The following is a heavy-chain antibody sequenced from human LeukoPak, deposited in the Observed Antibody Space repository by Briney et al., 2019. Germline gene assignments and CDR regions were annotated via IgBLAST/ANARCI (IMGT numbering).Heavy chain of an antibody. V-gene: IGHV4-59*01. Sequence: SETLSLTCTVSGGSISSYYWSWIRQPPGKVLEWIGYIYYSGSTNYNPSLKSRVTISVDTSKNQFSLKLSSVTAADTAVYYCAINSVGDSSGYDSWGQGTLVTVSS. J-gene: IGHJ4*02. CDR2: IYYSGST. D-gene: IGHD3-22*01. CDR1: GGSISSYY. CDR3: AINSVGDSSGYDS.